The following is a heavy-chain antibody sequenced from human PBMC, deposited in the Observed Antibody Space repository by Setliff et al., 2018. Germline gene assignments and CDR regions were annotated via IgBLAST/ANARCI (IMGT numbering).Heavy chain of an antibody. V-gene: IGHV4-39*01. D-gene: IGHD3-10*01. J-gene: IGHJ6*03. CDR3: AWGVTRPIYYYYYYMDV. Sequence: SETLSLTCTVSGGSISSSSYYWGWIRQPPGKGLEWIGSIYYSGSTYYNPSLKSRVTISVDTSKNQFSLKLSSVTAADTAVYYCAWGVTRPIYYYYYYMDVWGKGTTVTVSS. CDR2: IYYSGST. CDR1: GGSISSSSYY.